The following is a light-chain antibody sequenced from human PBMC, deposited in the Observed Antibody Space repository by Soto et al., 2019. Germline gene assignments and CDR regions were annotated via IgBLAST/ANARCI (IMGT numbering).Light chain of an antibody. V-gene: IGKV3-11*01. CDR1: QSVDNY. J-gene: IGKJ5*01. CDR3: QQRSTWPLT. Sequence: EIVLTQSPATLSLSPGERATLSCRASQSVDNYLAWYQQKPGQAPRLLIYDVSNSATGIPARFSGSGSGTGFTLTISSLEPEDFGVYYCQQRSTWPLTFGQGTRLEIK. CDR2: DVS.